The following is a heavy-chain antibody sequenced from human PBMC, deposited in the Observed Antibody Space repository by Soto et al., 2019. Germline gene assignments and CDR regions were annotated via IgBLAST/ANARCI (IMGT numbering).Heavy chain of an antibody. Sequence: SETLSLTCTVSGVSISSYYWSWIRQPPGKGLEWIGYFYSSGSTNYNPSLRSRLTISVDTSKNQFSLKLTSVTAADTAVYYCARSPSGYSSTFDYWGQGTLVTVSS. J-gene: IGHJ4*02. CDR2: FYSSGST. D-gene: IGHD5-18*01. CDR3: ARSPSGYSSTFDY. CDR1: GVSISSYY. V-gene: IGHV4-59*12.